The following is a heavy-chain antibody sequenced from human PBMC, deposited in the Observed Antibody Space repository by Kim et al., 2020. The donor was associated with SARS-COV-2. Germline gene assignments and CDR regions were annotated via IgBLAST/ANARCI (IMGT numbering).Heavy chain of an antibody. CDR1: GGTFSSYA. J-gene: IGHJ5*02. D-gene: IGHD5-18*01. CDR2: IIPIFGTA. CDR3: ARDPRKVDTAMPLEYDWFDP. Sequence: SVKVSCKASGGTFSSYAISWVRQAPGQGLEWMGGIIPIFGTANYAQKFQGRVTITADESTSTAYMELSSLRSEDTAVYYCARDPRKVDTAMPLEYDWFDPWGQGTLVTVSS. V-gene: IGHV1-69*13.